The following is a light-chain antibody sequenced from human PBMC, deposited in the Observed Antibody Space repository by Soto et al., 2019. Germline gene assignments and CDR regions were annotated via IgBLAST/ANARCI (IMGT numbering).Light chain of an antibody. Sequence: EIVLTQSPATLSLSPGERATLSCRASQSVSSYLAWYQQKPGQAPRLLIYDASNRATGIPARFSGSGSGTDFTLTISSLEPEDFAVYYCQHSSNWPTFGQGTKVDIK. CDR1: QSVSSY. J-gene: IGKJ1*01. CDR3: QHSSNWPT. CDR2: DAS. V-gene: IGKV3-11*01.